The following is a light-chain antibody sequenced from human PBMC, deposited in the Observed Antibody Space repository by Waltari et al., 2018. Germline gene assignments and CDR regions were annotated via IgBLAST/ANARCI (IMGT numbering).Light chain of an antibody. CDR1: NIGSES. J-gene: IGLJ2*01. V-gene: IGLV3-21*02. CDR3: QVWDSSSDHLVV. CDR2: DDG. Sequence: SYVLTQPPSVSVAPGQTARLTCGGNNIGSESVHWYQQKPGQAPVLVVYDDGDRPSGIPERFSGSNSGNTATLTINRVEAGDEADYYCQVWDSSSDHLVVFGGGTKLTVL.